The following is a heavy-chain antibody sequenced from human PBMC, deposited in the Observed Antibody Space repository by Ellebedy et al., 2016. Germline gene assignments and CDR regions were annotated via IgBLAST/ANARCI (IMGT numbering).Heavy chain of an antibody. V-gene: IGHV3-53*01. CDR1: GFIVSSIH. CDR2: IYSGGSGGTT. Sequence: GGSLRLXXAASGFIVSSIHMSWVRQAPGKGPEWVSTIYSGGSGGTTFYADSVRGQFTISRDNSKNTLYLQMDSLRAEDTAVYYCARGRDSAKSGFWGQGTLVTVSA. J-gene: IGHJ4*02. CDR3: ARGRDSAKSGF. D-gene: IGHD2-15*01.